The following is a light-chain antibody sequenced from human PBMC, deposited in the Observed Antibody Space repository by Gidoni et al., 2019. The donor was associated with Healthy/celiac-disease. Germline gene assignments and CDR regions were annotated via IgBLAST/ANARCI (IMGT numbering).Light chain of an antibody. Sequence: SYKLTQPPSVSVSPGQTASINCSGDKLGDKYACWYQQKPGQSPVLVIYQDSKRPSGIPERFSGSNSGNTATLTISGTQAMDEADYYCQAWDSSTVVFGGGTKLTVL. V-gene: IGLV3-1*01. CDR3: QAWDSSTVV. J-gene: IGLJ2*01. CDR2: QDS. CDR1: KLGDKY.